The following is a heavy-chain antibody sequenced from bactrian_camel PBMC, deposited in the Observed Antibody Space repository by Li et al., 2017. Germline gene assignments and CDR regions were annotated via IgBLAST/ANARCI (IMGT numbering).Heavy chain of an antibody. CDR1: GHTNNR. J-gene: IGHJ4*01. V-gene: IGHV3S40*01. Sequence: VQLVESGGGLVQPGGSLRLTCAASGHTNNRQAWFRQGPGKEQEGVAAISRTGSSTYYAEYVRGRSTISRDTSKNTVYLQLNNLKPEDTAMYYCAAKGGACYRGGYYPMSQYEYHKWGQGTQVTVS. D-gene: IGHD2*01. CDR2: ISRTGSST. CDR3: AAKGGACYRGGYYPMSQYEYHK.